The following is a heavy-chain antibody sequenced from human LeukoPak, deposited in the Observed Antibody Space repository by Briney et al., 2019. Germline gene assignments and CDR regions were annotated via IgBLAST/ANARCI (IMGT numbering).Heavy chain of an antibody. Sequence: ASVKVSCRASGYTFTNYGISWVRQAPGQGLEWMGWISAYNGNTNYAQKLPGRVTMTTETSTSTAYMELRSLRSDDTAIYYCARTYYYDSSGYYYGHWFDPWGQGTLVTVSS. CDR3: ARTYYYDSSGYYYGHWFDP. V-gene: IGHV1-18*01. CDR2: ISAYNGNT. CDR1: GYTFTNYG. D-gene: IGHD3-22*01. J-gene: IGHJ5*02.